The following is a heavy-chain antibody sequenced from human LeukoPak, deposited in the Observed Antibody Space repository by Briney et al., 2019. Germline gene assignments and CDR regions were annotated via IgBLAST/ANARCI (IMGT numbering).Heavy chain of an antibody. J-gene: IGHJ4*02. Sequence: GGSLRLSCAASRFTFSIYAMSWVHQAPGKGLEWVSAISGSGGSTYYAHSVKGRFTISRDNSKNTLYLQINSLRADDTAVYYCAKGSGSFPFDYWGQGPLVTVSS. CDR2: ISGSGGST. CDR1: RFTFSIYA. V-gene: IGHV3-23*01. CDR3: AKGSGSFPFDY. D-gene: IGHD1-26*01.